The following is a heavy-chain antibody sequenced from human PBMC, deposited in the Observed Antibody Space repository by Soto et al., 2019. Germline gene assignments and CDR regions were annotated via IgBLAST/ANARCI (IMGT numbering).Heavy chain of an antibody. V-gene: IGHV5-51*01. D-gene: IGHD5-12*01. CDR2: IYPGDSDT. CDR1: GYSFTSYW. J-gene: IGHJ6*03. CDR3: ARRGYSGYDSKSRYYMDV. Sequence: GESLKISCKGSGYSFTSYWIGWVRQMPGKGLEWMGIIYPGDSDTRYSPSFQGQVTISADKSISTAYLQWSSLKASDTAMYYCARRGYSGYDSKSRYYMDVWGKGTTVTVSS.